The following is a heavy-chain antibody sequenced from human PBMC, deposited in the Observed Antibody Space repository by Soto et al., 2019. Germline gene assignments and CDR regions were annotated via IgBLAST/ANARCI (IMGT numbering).Heavy chain of an antibody. CDR1: GFTFRNYA. J-gene: IGHJ5*02. Sequence: EVELLESGGGLVQPGGSVRLSCAASGFTFRNYAMSWVRQAPGKGLAWVSSIHGEGAGSFYADAVKGRFTVSRDDSKETLDLQMSSLRVDDTAVYYCVKDGVARNGIWDWFDPWGQGTLVTVAS. D-gene: IGHD6-19*01. V-gene: IGHV3-23*01. CDR3: VKDGVARNGIWDWFDP. CDR2: IHGEGAGS.